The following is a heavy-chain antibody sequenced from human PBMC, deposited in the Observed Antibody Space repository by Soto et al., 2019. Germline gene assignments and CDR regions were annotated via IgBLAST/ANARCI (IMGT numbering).Heavy chain of an antibody. CDR2: IWYDGSNK. CDR3: ARDLIGYYYYGMDV. CDR1: GFTFSSYG. J-gene: IGHJ6*02. Sequence: GGSLRLSCAASGFTFSSYGMHWVRQAPGKGLEWVAVIWYDGSNKYYADSVKGRFTISRDNSKNTLYLQMNSLRAEGTAVYYWARDLIGYYYYGMDVWVQGTTVTVSS. V-gene: IGHV3-33*01.